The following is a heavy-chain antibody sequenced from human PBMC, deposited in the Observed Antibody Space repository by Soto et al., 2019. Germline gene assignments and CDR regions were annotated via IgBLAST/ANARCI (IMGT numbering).Heavy chain of an antibody. V-gene: IGHV4-4*02. Sequence: QVQLQESGPGLVKPSGTLSLTCAVSSGSISSSNWWSWVRQPPGKGLEWIGEIYHSGSTNYNPSLKSRVTISVDKSKNQFSLKLSSVTAADTAVYYCARVAWWNSGYVEYYFDYWGQGTLVTVSS. J-gene: IGHJ4*02. CDR2: IYHSGST. CDR1: SGSISSSNW. D-gene: IGHD5-12*01. CDR3: ARVAWWNSGYVEYYFDY.